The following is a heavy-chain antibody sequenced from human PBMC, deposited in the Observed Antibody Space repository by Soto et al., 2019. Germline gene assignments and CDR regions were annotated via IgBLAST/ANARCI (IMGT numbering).Heavy chain of an antibody. V-gene: IGHV3-30*18. D-gene: IGHD2-2*01. CDR3: AKGAETIVVVPAAIGEHFEY. Sequence: GGPLRLSCAASGFTFSSYGMHWVRQAPGKGLEWVAVISYDGSNKYYADSVKGRFTISRDNSKNTLYLQMNSLRAEDTAVYYCAKGAETIVVVPAAIGEHFEYWGQGTLVTVSS. J-gene: IGHJ4*02. CDR1: GFTFSSYG. CDR2: ISYDGSNK.